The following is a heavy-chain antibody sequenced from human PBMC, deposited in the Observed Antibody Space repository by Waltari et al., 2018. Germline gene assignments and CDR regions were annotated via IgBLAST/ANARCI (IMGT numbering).Heavy chain of an antibody. D-gene: IGHD3-22*01. CDR3: ARAYYRVGAFDI. CDR2: INPSGGST. J-gene: IGHJ3*02. CDR1: GYTFTSYY. Sequence: QVQLVQSGAEVKKPGASVKVSCKASGYTFTSYYMHWLRQAPGQGLEWMGIINPSGGSTRYAKKFQGRVTMTRNTSTSTVYMELSSLRSEDTAVYCCARAYYRVGAFDIWGQGTMVTVSS. V-gene: IGHV1-46*01.